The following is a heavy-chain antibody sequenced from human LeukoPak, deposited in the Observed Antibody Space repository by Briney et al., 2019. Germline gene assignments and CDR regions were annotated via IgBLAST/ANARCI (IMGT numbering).Heavy chain of an antibody. J-gene: IGHJ6*02. D-gene: IGHD3-3*01. CDR3: ARSTIFGGHYHYYGMDV. Sequence: SVKVSCKASGGTFSSYAISWVRQAPGQGLEWMGGIIPIFGTANYAQKFQGRVTITADESTSTAYMELSSLRSEDTAVYYCARSTIFGGHYHYYGMDVWGQGTTVTVSS. V-gene: IGHV1-69*13. CDR2: IIPIFGTA. CDR1: GGTFSSYA.